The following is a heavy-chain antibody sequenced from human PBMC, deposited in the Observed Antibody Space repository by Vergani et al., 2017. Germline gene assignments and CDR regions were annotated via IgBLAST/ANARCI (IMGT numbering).Heavy chain of an antibody. CDR2: INHSGST. J-gene: IGHJ5*02. D-gene: IGHD3-10*01. CDR1: GGSFSGYY. V-gene: IGHV4-34*01. CDR3: ARSPASVRGVIIGGNWFDP. Sequence: QVQLQQWGAGLLKPSETLSLTCAVYGGSFSGYYWSWIRQPPGKGLEWIGEINHSGSTNYNPSLKSRVTISVDTSKNQFSLKLSSVTAADTAVYYCARSPASVRGVIIGGNWFDPWGQGTLVTVSS.